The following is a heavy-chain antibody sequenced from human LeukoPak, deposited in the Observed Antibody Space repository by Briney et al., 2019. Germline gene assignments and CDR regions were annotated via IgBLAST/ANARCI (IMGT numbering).Heavy chain of an antibody. CDR2: IKQDGSEK. CDR3: AAAYCGGDCYYSAEYFQH. V-gene: IGHV3-7*01. J-gene: IGHJ1*01. Sequence: GGSLRLSCAASGFTFSSYSMNWVRQAPGKGLEWVANIKQDGSEKYYVDSVKGRFTISRDNAKNSLYLQMNSLRAEDTAVYYCAAAYCGGDCYYSAEYFQHWGQGTLVTVSS. D-gene: IGHD2-21*02. CDR1: GFTFSSYS.